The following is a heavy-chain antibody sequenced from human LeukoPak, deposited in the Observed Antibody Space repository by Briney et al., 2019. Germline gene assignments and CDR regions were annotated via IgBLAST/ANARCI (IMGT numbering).Heavy chain of an antibody. CDR2: LNHSGST. V-gene: IGHV4-34*01. Sequence: PSETLSLTCAVYGGSFSGYYWSWISQPPGKGLEWIGELNHSGSTNYIPPLTRRVTISVDTCKNQVSLKLSSVTAADTAVYYCAIPAVHYARSGYDSWGQGTLVTVSS. CDR1: GGSFSGYY. D-gene: IGHD3-22*01. CDR3: AIPAVHYARSGYDS. J-gene: IGHJ4*02.